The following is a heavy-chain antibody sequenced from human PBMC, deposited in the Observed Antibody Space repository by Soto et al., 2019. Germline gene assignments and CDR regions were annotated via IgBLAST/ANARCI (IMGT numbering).Heavy chain of an antibody. CDR2: IYYSGNT. Sequence: SETLSLTCTVSGGSISSGDYYWSWIRQPPGKGLEWIGYIYYSGNTYYNPSLKTRVTISVDTSKNQFSLKLSSVTAADTAVYYCARELSPVDYDSSAPVGGWGQGTLVTVSS. D-gene: IGHD3-22*01. CDR1: GGSISSGDYY. J-gene: IGHJ4*02. CDR3: ARELSPVDYDSSAPVGG. V-gene: IGHV4-30-4*01.